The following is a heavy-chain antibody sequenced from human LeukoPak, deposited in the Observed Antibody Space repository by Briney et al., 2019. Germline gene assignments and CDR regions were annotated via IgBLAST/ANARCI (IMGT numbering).Heavy chain of an antibody. CDR2: IYSGGST. J-gene: IGHJ4*02. V-gene: IGHV3-66*02. CDR1: GFTVSSNY. Sequence: GGSLRLSCAASGFTVSSNYMSWVRQAPGKGLEWVSVIYSGGSTYYADSVKGRFTISRDNSKNALYLQMNSLRAEDTAVYYCAKDHLYYFDYWGQGTLVTVSS. CDR3: AKDHLYYFDY.